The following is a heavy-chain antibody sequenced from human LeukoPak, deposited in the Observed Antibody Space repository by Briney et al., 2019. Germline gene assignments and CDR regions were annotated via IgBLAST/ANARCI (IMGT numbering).Heavy chain of an antibody. D-gene: IGHD2-2*01. CDR3: AREVNEPASANAFDI. CDR1: GGSIASDNYL. J-gene: IGHJ3*02. Sequence: SETLSLTCTVYGGSIASDNYLRSWIRQHPEKGLEWSGHIFYSGTTYYNPSLKSRVIISVDTSKNQFSLKLNSVIAADTAVYYCAREVNEPASANAFDIWGQGTMVTVSS. CDR2: IFYSGTT. V-gene: IGHV4-31*03.